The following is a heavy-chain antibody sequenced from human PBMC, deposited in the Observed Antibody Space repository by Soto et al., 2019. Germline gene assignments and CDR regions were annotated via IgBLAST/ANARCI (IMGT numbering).Heavy chain of an antibody. D-gene: IGHD3-10*01. Sequence: QLQLQESGSGLVKPSQTLSLTCAVSGGSISSGGYSWSWIQQPPGKGLEWIGYIYHSGSTYYNPSLNRRVTISVDRPKNQFSLKLSSLTAADTAVYYCAGAARFRVWFDPWVQGTLVTVS. CDR1: GGSISSGGYS. CDR3: AGAARFRVWFDP. CDR2: IYHSGST. V-gene: IGHV4-30-2*01. J-gene: IGHJ5*02.